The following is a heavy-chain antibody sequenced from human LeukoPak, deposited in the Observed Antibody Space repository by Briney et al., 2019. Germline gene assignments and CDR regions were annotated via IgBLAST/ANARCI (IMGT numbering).Heavy chain of an antibody. V-gene: IGHV3-30*03. D-gene: IGHD3-16*01. J-gene: IGHJ4*02. CDR1: GFTFSVYG. CDR3: ARSHPPYDYVWGSSDH. CDR2: ISYDGSNK. Sequence: GGSLRLSCAASGFTFSVYGMHWVRQAPGKGLEWVAVISYDGSNKYYADSVKGRFTISRDNSKNTLYLQMNSLRAEDTAVYYCARSHPPYDYVWGSSDHWGQGTLVTVSS.